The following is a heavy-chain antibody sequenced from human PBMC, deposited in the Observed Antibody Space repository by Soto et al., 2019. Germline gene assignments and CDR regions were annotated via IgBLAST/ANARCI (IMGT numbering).Heavy chain of an antibody. V-gene: IGHV3-33*01. Sequence: QVQLVESGGGVVQPGRSLRLSCAASGLTFSNYGMHWVRQAPGKGLEWVAVIWYDGNNKYYADSVKGRFTISRDNSKNTLYLEMNNLRAADTAVYYCARDLSYLEWNYYGMDVWGQGTTVTVSS. CDR2: IWYDGNNK. CDR3: ARDLSYLEWNYYGMDV. D-gene: IGHD3-3*01. CDR1: GLTFSNYG. J-gene: IGHJ6*02.